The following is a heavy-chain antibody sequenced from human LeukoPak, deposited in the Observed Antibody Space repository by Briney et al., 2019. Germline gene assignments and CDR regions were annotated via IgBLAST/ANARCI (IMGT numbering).Heavy chain of an antibody. Sequence: PGGSLRLSCAASEFTFSSYGMNWVRQAPGKGLEWVAVISYDGSNKYYADSVKGRFTISRDNSKNTLYLQMNSLRAEDTAVYYCARGPPRGIVVVPAADGGYWGQGTLVTVSS. D-gene: IGHD2-2*01. J-gene: IGHJ4*02. CDR1: EFTFSSYG. CDR2: ISYDGSNK. CDR3: ARGPPRGIVVVPAADGGY. V-gene: IGHV3-30*03.